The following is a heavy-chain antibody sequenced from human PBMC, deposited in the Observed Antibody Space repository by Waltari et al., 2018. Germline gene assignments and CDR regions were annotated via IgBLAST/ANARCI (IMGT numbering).Heavy chain of an antibody. Sequence: QVQLVQSGAEVKKPGASVKVSCKASGYTFTGYYMHWVRQAPGQGLEWMGRINPNSGGTNYAQKFQGRVTMTRDTSISTAYMELSRLRSDDTAVYYCARDLCGGDCYSWSAFDIWGQGTMVTVSS. V-gene: IGHV1-2*06. CDR3: ARDLCGGDCYSWSAFDI. CDR1: GYTFTGYY. D-gene: IGHD2-21*01. J-gene: IGHJ3*02. CDR2: INPNSGGT.